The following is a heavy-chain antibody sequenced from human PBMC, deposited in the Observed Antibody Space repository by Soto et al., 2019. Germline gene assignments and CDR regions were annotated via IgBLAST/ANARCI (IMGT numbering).Heavy chain of an antibody. CDR1: GYSFTNYW. Sequence: GESLKISCKGSGYSFTNYWIGWVRQMPGKGLEWMGIIYPGDSDTRYSPSLQGQVTISADKSINTAYPQWSSLKASDTAIYFCASPIGYCSGGSCYGYGMDVWGQGTTVTVSS. J-gene: IGHJ6*02. CDR2: IYPGDSDT. V-gene: IGHV5-51*01. D-gene: IGHD2-15*01. CDR3: ASPIGYCSGGSCYGYGMDV.